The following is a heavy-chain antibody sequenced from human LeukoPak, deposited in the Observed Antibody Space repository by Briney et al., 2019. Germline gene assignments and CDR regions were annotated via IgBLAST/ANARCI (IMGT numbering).Heavy chain of an antibody. CDR2: ITPSSGCP. CDR3: ARRPPYCSGGSCYSGAAGPSGY. J-gene: IGHJ4*02. V-gene: IGHV1-2*06. Sequence: AVNVSSPAFLHTLSSYYLPWVRQAPGQGLAWMGRITPSSGCPNYAQKFQGRVTMTRDTSISPAYLELSRLRSDDTAVYYCARRPPYCSGGSCYSGAAGPSGYWGQGTLVTVSS. CDR1: LHTLSSYY. D-gene: IGHD2-15*01.